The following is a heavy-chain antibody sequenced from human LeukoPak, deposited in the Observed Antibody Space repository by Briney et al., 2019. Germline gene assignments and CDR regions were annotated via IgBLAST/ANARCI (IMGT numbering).Heavy chain of an antibody. Sequence: ASVKVSCKASGGTFSSYAMSWVRQAPGKGLEWVSAISGSGGSTYYADSVKGRFTISRDNSKNTLYLQMSSLRAEDTAVYYCAKGLFYYDSSGYYLDYWGQGTLVTVSS. D-gene: IGHD3-22*01. CDR3: AKGLFYYDSSGYYLDY. CDR2: ISGSGGST. J-gene: IGHJ4*02. CDR1: GGTFSSYA. V-gene: IGHV3-23*01.